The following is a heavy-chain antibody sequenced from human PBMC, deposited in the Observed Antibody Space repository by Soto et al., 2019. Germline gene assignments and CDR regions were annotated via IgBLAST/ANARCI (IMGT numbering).Heavy chain of an antibody. V-gene: IGHV3-9*01. CDR3: AKDLGPAPSFDF. CDR2: ITWNSDII. D-gene: IGHD7-27*01. CDR1: GFTFDDYA. J-gene: IGHJ4*02. Sequence: EVELVESGGGLVQPGRSLRLSCTTSGFTFDDYAMHWVRQAPGKGLEWVSGITWNSDIIDYADSVKGRFTVSRDNAKNSLYLHRNSLRAEDTALYYCAKDLGPAPSFDFWGQGTLVTVSS.